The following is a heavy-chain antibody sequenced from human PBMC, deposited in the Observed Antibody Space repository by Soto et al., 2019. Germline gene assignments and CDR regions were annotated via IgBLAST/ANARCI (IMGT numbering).Heavy chain of an antibody. CDR2: IDPDDSYT. D-gene: IGHD1-1*01. Sequence: PGESLKISCVGSGYTFTSYWINWVRQMPGKGLEWMGRIDPDDSYTDYTPSFQGHVTFSVDKFNNTAYLPWRSLSPSDSAMYYYSRRRTTTFTYYFFYGMDVWAQGTTVTVSS. V-gene: IGHV5-10-1*01. CDR3: SRRRTTTFTYYFFYGMDV. J-gene: IGHJ6*02. CDR1: GYTFTSYW.